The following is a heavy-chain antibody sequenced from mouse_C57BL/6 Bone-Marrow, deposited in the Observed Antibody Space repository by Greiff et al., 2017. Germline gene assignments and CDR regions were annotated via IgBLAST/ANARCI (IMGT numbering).Heavy chain of an antibody. CDR3: ASGGGLRSAVVGYFDD. CDR2: IYPKSGDT. CDR1: GYTFTSYG. J-gene: IGHJ2*01. Sequence: VQLQQSGAELARPGASVKLSCKASGYTFTSYGIRWVKQRTGQGLEWIGEIYPKSGDTYYNQKFKGKATLTADKSSSTAYMELRSLTSVDSAVYFGASGGGLRSAVVGYFDDWGKGTTLTVSS. V-gene: IGHV1-81*01. D-gene: IGHD1-1*01.